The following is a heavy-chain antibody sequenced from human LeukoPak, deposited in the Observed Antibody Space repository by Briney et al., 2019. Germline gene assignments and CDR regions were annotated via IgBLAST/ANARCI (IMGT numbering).Heavy chain of an antibody. CDR3: ARVDEVRDYYGSGSYYFDY. CDR2: ISSSSSYI. J-gene: IGHJ4*02. Sequence: GGSLRLSCAASGFTFSSYSMNWVRQAPGKGLEWVSSISSSSSYIYYADSVRGRFTISRDNARNSLYLQMNSLRAEDTAVYYCARVDEVRDYYGSGSYYFDYWGQGTLVTVSS. V-gene: IGHV3-21*01. D-gene: IGHD3-10*01. CDR1: GFTFSSYS.